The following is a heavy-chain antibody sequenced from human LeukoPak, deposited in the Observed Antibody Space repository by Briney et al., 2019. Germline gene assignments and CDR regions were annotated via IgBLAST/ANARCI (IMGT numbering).Heavy chain of an antibody. Sequence: GGSLRLSCAASGFTVSSNYMSWVRQAPGKGLEWVSVIYSGGSTCYADSVKGRFTISRDNSKNTLYLQMNSLRAEDTAVYYCARGRTEDYYDSSGYYDHWGQGTLVTVSS. CDR2: IYSGGST. CDR1: GFTVSSNY. D-gene: IGHD3-22*01. V-gene: IGHV3-66*02. CDR3: ARGRTEDYYDSSGYYDH. J-gene: IGHJ5*02.